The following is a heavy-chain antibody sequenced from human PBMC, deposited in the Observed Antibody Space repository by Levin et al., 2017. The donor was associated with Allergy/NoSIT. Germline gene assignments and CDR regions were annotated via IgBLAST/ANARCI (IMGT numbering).Heavy chain of an antibody. D-gene: IGHD2-2*01. CDR2: TSDSGGST. J-gene: IGHJ6*02. CDR1: GFTFSNYA. CDR3: AKDLSAVPAANYYYAMDV. Sequence: EASVKVSCAASGFTFSNYAMNWVRQAPGKGLEWVSGTSDSGGSTYYADSVKGRFTISRDNSKNTLYLQVNSLRAEDTALYYCAKDLSAVPAANYYYAMDVWGQGTTVTVSS. V-gene: IGHV3-23*01.